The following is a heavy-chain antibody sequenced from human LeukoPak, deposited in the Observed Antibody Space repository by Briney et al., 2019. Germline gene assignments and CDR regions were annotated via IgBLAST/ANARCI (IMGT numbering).Heavy chain of an antibody. CDR1: GFTFSRNG. CDR2: IYSGGST. CDR3: AKDFGITMIPDY. J-gene: IGHJ4*02. D-gene: IGHD3-22*01. Sequence: GGSLRLSCAASGFTFSRNGMTWVRQAPGKGLEWVSVIYSGGSTYYADSVKGRFTISRDNSKNTLYLQMNSLRAEDTAVYYCAKDFGITMIPDYWGQGTLVTVSS. V-gene: IGHV3-53*01.